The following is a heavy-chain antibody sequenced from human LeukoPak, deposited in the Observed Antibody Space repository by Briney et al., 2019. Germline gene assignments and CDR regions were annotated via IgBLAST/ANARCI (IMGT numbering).Heavy chain of an antibody. CDR1: GYTFTSYG. V-gene: IGHV1-18*01. Sequence: GASVKVFCKASGYTFTSYGISWVRQAPGQGLEWMGWISAYNGNTNYAQKLQGRVTMTTDTSTSTAYMELRSLRSDDTAVYYCAREGYYYDSSGYFDGMDVWGQGTTVTVSS. D-gene: IGHD3-22*01. J-gene: IGHJ6*02. CDR3: AREGYYYDSSGYFDGMDV. CDR2: ISAYNGNT.